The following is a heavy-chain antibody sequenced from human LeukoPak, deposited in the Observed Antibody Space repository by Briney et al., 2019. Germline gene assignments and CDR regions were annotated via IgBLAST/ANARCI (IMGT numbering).Heavy chain of an antibody. Sequence: ASVKVSCKASGYTFTSYGISWVRQAPGQGLECMGWISAYNGNTNYAQKLQGRVTMTTDTSTSTAYMELRSLRSDDTAVYYCARGFTTNDDYGDPNPSDYWGQGTLVTVSS. J-gene: IGHJ4*02. D-gene: IGHD4-17*01. CDR3: ARGFTTNDDYGDPNPSDY. CDR2: ISAYNGNT. V-gene: IGHV1-18*01. CDR1: GYTFTSYG.